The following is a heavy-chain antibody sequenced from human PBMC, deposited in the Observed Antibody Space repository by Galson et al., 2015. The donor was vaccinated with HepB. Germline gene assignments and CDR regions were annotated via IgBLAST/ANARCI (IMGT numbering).Heavy chain of an antibody. J-gene: IGHJ4*02. D-gene: IGHD6-13*01. CDR2: ITPFNGNT. Sequence: SVKVSCKASGYTFTYRYLHWVRQAPGQALEWMGWITPFNGNTNYAQKFQDRVTITRDRSMSTAYMELSSLRSEDTAMYYCASSSSWLPFDYWGQGTLVTVSS. V-gene: IGHV1-45*02. CDR3: ASSSSWLPFDY. CDR1: GYTFTYRY.